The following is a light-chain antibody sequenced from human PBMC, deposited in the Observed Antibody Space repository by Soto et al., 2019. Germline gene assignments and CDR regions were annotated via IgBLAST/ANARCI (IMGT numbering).Light chain of an antibody. J-gene: IGLJ2*01. V-gene: IGLV4-60*02. CDR3: ETWGSNNQV. Sequence: QSVLTQSSSASASLGSSVKLTCTLSSGHSSYIIAWHQQQPGKAPPYLMKLEGSGSHNKGSGVPDRVSGSSSGADRYLTLSNLQFEDEADYYCETWGSNNQVFGGGTKLTVL. CDR2: LEGSGSH. CDR1: SGHSSYI.